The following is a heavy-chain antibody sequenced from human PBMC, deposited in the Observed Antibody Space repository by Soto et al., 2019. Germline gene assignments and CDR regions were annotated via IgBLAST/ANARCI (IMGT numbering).Heavy chain of an antibody. V-gene: IGHV3-33*01. Sequence: QVQLVESGGGVVQPGRSLRLSCAASGFTFSSYGMHWVRQAPGKGLEWVAVIWYDGGNKYYADSVKGRFTISRDNSKNTLYLQMNSLRAEDTAVYYCARAQLGDPPDYYFHYWGQGTLVTVSS. J-gene: IGHJ4*02. CDR3: ARAQLGDPPDYYFHY. CDR2: IWYDGGNK. D-gene: IGHD1-1*01. CDR1: GFTFSSYG.